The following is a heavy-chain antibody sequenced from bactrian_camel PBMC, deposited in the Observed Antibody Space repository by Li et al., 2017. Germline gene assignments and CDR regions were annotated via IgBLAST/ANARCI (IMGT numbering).Heavy chain of an antibody. V-gene: IGHV3S53*01. CDR1: GYSSALPGHY. J-gene: IGHJ4*01. CDR2: IDRGDNT. D-gene: IGHD4*01. Sequence: HVQLVESGGGSVQAGGSLKLPCATSGYSSALPGHYMGWFRQAPGKEREGVATIDRGDNTNYADSVKGRFTISKDKDHVKNTLFLEMTNLKADDTAMYYCTADTVKASLATIAQFAAYEGHGTQVTVS.